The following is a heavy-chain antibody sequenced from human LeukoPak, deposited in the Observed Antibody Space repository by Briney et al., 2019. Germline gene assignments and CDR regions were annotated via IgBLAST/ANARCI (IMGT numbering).Heavy chain of an antibody. V-gene: IGHV3-74*01. D-gene: IGHD2-15*01. J-gene: IGHJ6*02. CDR1: GFTFSSYW. CDR3: ARVSVATYYYYGMDV. CDR2: INSDGSST. Sequence: PGGSLRLSCAASGFTFSSYWMHGVRQAPGKGLVWVSRINSDGSSTSYADSVKGRFTISRDNAKNTLYLQMNSLRAEDTAVYYCARVSVATYYYYGMDVWGQGTTVTVSS.